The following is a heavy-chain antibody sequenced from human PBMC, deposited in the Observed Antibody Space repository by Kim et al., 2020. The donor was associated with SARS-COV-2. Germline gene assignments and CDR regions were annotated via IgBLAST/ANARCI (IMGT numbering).Heavy chain of an antibody. CDR2: ISYDGSNK. CDR1: GFTFSSCA. J-gene: IGHJ6*02. Sequence: GGSLRLSCAASGFTFSSCAMHWVRQAPGKGLEWVAVISYDGSNKNYADSVKGRFTISRDNSKNTLYLQMNSLRGEDTALYYCARDPCSRLRGVTDSYYGMDVWGQGTTVTVSS. CDR3: ARDPCSRLRGVTDSYYGMDV. D-gene: IGHD3-10*01. V-gene: IGHV3-30-3*01.